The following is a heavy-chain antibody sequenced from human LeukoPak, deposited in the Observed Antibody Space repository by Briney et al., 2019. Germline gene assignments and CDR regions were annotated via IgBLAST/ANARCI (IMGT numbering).Heavy chain of an antibody. J-gene: IGHJ6*02. CDR2: IYTSGST. CDR3: ARGPPEQDDYYYYYGMDV. D-gene: IGHD1/OR15-1a*01. V-gene: IGHV4-4*07. CDR1: GGSISSYY. Sequence: SETLSLTCTVSGGSISSYYWSWIRQPAGKGLEWIGRIYTSGSTNYNPSLKSRVTMSVDTSKNQFSLKLSSVTAADTAVYYCARGPPEQDDYYYYYGMDVWGQGTTVTVSS.